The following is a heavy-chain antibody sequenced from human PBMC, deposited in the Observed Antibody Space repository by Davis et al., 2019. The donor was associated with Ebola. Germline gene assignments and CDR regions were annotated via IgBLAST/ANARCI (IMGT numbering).Heavy chain of an antibody. J-gene: IGHJ4*02. CDR3: ARGSPPRVVTPFFDL. V-gene: IGHV1-46*01. CDR2: INPTGDGT. D-gene: IGHD4-23*01. Sequence: ASVKVSCKTSGYSLSNYYMSWVRQAPGQGLEWMGIINPTGDGTYYAQKFQGRLAMTSDTSTNTVYMELSSLRSEDTAVYYCARGSPPRVVTPFFDLWGQGTLVTVST. CDR1: GYSLSNYY.